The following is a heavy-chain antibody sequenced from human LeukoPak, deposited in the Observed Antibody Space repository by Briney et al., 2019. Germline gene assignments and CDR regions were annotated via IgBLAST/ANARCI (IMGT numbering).Heavy chain of an antibody. V-gene: IGHV1-8*01. CDR2: MNPNSGNT. Sequence: ASVKVSYKASGYTFTRYDINWARQATGQGLEWMGWMNPNSGNTRYAQKFQGRVNMTRNTPISTAYMELSSLRSEDAAVYYCARAQRVATIIGAYYFDYWGQGTLVSVSS. D-gene: IGHD5-12*01. CDR1: GYTFTRYD. CDR3: ARAQRVATIIGAYYFDY. J-gene: IGHJ4*02.